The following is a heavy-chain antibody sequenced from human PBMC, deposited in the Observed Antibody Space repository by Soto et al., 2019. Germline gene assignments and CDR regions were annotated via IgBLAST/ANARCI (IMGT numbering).Heavy chain of an antibody. Sequence: EVQLLESGGGLVQPGGSLRLSCAASGFTFSSYVMSWVRQAPGKGLEWVSAISGSGGSTYYADSVKGRFTISRDNSKNTLYLQMNSLRAEDTAVYYCANGMDILTGYSLHFDYWGQGTLVTVSS. CDR1: GFTFSSYV. CDR3: ANGMDILTGYSLHFDY. CDR2: ISGSGGST. V-gene: IGHV3-23*01. D-gene: IGHD3-9*01. J-gene: IGHJ4*02.